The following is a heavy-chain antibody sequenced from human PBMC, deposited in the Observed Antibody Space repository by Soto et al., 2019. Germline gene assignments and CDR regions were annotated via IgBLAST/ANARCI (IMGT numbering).Heavy chain of an antibody. CDR2: IYLIGST. CDR3: ARFDYYDSSGYLDFGPK. Sequence: SETLSLTCAVSGGSISSGDYSWSWIRQPPGKGLEWIGYIYLIGSTYYSPSLKSRVTISIDRSKNQFSLNLSSVTAADTAVYYCARFDYYDSSGYLDFGPKWGQGTLVTVSS. CDR1: GGSISSGDYS. J-gene: IGHJ4*02. V-gene: IGHV4-30-2*01. D-gene: IGHD3-22*01.